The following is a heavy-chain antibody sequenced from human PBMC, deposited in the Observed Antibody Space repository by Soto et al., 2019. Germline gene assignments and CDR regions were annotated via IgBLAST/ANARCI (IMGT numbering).Heavy chain of an antibody. CDR1: GGSISSADYY. V-gene: IGHV4-30-4*01. Sequence: QVQLQESGPGLMKPSPTLSLPCTVSGGSISSADYYWSWIRQPPGKGLEWIGYIYYSGSTYYNPSLKSRFTISLDTSKNQFSLKLSSVTAADTAVYYCATAVYCRSASCSNWFDPWGQGTLVTVSS. J-gene: IGHJ5*02. CDR3: ATAVYCRSASCSNWFDP. CDR2: IYYSGST. D-gene: IGHD2-2*01.